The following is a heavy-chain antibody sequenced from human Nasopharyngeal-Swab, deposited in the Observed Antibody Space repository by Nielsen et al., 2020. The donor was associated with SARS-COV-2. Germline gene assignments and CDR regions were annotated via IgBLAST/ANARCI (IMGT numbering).Heavy chain of an antibody. CDR2: IKQDGSEK. V-gene: IGHV3-7*03. D-gene: IGHD3-22*01. J-gene: IGHJ4*02. CDR1: GFTFSSYW. CDR3: ARAPKRGSSGYQVVY. Sequence: GESLKISCAASGFTFSSYWMNWVRQAPGKGLEWVANIKQDGSEKCYVDSVKGRFTISRDNAKNSLYLQMNSLRAEDTAVYYCARAPKRGSSGYQVVYWSQGTLVTVSS.